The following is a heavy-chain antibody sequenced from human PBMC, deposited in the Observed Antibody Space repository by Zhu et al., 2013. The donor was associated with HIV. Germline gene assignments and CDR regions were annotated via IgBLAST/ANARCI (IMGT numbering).Heavy chain of an antibody. CDR2: IIPIFGPA. CDR1: GDSFSSYT. CDR3: ARDAEMATTSDAFDI. Sequence: QVQLVQSGAEVKKPGSSVKVSCKGSGDSFSSYTISWVRQAPGHGLEWMGAIIPIFGPANYAQNFRGRVTITADESTNTAYMELSSLRSEDTAVYYCARDAEMATTSDAFDIWGQGDNGHRLF. V-gene: IGHV1-69*12. D-gene: IGHD5-12*01. J-gene: IGHJ3*02.